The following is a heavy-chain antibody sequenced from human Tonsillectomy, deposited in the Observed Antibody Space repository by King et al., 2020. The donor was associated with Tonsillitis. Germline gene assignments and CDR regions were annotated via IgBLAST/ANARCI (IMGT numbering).Heavy chain of an antibody. CDR1: GFTFSSYA. CDR3: AKEAGEWYTYYSYYYMDV. CDR2: ISGSATNT. J-gene: IGHJ6*03. V-gene: IGHV3-23*04. D-gene: IGHD3-3*01. Sequence: VQLVESGGGLVQPGGSMRPSCAASGFTFSSYAMTWVSQAPGKGLEWVSGISGSATNTYYPDSVKGRFPISREKSTNTLYLRMNNLRAEDTALYYCAKEAGEWYTYYSYYYMDVWGKGTTVTVSS.